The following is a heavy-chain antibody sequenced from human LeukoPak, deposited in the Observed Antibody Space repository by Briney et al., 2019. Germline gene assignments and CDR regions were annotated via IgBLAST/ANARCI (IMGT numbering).Heavy chain of an antibody. J-gene: IGHJ3*02. CDR2: IYHSGST. CDR3: ASGYDYARDAFDI. D-gene: IGHD5-12*01. V-gene: IGHV4-4*02. Sequence: SGTLSLTCAVSGGSISSSNWWSWVRQPPGQGLEWIGEIYHSGSTNYNPSLKSRVTISVDKSKNQFSLKLSSVTAADTAVYYCASGYDYARDAFDIWGQGTMVTVSS. CDR1: GGSISSSNW.